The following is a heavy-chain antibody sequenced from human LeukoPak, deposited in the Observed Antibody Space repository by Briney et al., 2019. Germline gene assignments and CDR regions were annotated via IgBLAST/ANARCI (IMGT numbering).Heavy chain of an antibody. J-gene: IGHJ4*02. Sequence: GESLKISCKGSGYSFTSYWIGWVRQMPGKGLEWMGIIYPGDSDTRYSPSFQGQVTISADKSISTAYLQWSSLKASDTAMYYCARQAFGYHYRSGYIDYWGQGTLVTVSS. V-gene: IGHV5-51*01. D-gene: IGHD3-22*01. CDR1: GYSFTSYW. CDR2: IYPGDSDT. CDR3: ARQAFGYHYRSGYIDY.